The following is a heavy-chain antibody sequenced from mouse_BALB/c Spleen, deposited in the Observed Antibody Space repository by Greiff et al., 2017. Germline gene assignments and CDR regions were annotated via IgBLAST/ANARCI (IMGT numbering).Heavy chain of an antibody. Sequence: VQLQQSGPELVKPGASVKISCKASGYTFTDYYINWVKQKPGQGLEWIGLIYPGSGNTKYNEKFKGKATLTVDTSSSTAYMQLSSLTSEDTAVYFCARPTLLRAWFAYWGQGTLVTVSA. V-gene: IGHV1-84*02. J-gene: IGHJ3*01. CDR1: GYTFTDYY. CDR2: IYPGSGNT. CDR3: ARPTLLRAWFAY. D-gene: IGHD1-2*01.